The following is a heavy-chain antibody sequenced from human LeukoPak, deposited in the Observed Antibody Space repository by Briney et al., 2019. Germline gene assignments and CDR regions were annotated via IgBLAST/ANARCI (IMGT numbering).Heavy chain of an antibody. V-gene: IGHV4-61*02. D-gene: IGHD5-12*01. CDR3: ARQVATKGEWAFDI. CDR1: GGSISSGSYY. Sequence: SETLSLTCTVSGGSISSGSYYWSWIRQPAGKGLEWIGRIYTSGSTNYNPSLMSRITMSIDTSKNQFSLDLKSVIVAETAVYYCARQVATKGEWAFDIWGQGTLVTVSS. CDR2: IYTSGST. J-gene: IGHJ3*02.